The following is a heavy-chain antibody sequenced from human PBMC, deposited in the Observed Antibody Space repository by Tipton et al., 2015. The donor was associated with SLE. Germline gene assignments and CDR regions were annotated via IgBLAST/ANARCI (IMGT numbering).Heavy chain of an antibody. CDR1: GFTFSSYE. D-gene: IGHD6-13*01. V-gene: IGHV3-48*03. J-gene: IGHJ3*02. CDR2: ISSSGSTI. Sequence: SLRLSCAASGFTFSSYEMNWVRQAPGKGLEWVSYISSSGSTIYYADSVKGRFTISRDNAKISLYLQMNSLRAEDTAVYYCARDHRSWYMAFDIWGQGTMVSVSS. CDR3: ARDHRSWYMAFDI.